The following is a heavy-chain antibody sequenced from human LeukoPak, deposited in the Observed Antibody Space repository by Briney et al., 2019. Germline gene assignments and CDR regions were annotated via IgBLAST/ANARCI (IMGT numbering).Heavy chain of an antibody. D-gene: IGHD3-22*01. CDR1: GGTFSSYA. CDR3: ARAPRYYDSSGYYGGNY. Sequence: ASVKVSCKASGGTFSSYAISWVRQAPGQGLEWMGRIIPIFGTANYAQKFQGRVTMTRDTSTSTVYMELSSLRSEDTAVYYCARAPRYYDSSGYYGGNYWGQGTLVTVSS. J-gene: IGHJ4*02. CDR2: IIPIFGTA. V-gene: IGHV1-69*05.